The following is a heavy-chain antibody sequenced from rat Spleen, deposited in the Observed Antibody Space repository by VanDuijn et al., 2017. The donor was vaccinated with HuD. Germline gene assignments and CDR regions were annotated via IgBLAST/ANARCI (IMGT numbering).Heavy chain of an antibody. J-gene: IGHJ3*01. D-gene: IGHD1-11*01. Sequence: QVQLKESGPGLVQPSQTLSLTCTVSGFSLISYAVNWVRQPPGKGLEWMGIIWNTGGTRYNSTLKSRLSISRDTSKSQVFLKMNSLQTDDTVIYFCARSYGGYTSNWFPYWGQGTLVTVSS. CDR2: IWNTGGT. CDR1: GFSLISYA. CDR3: ARSYGGYTSNWFPY. V-gene: IGHV2-15*01.